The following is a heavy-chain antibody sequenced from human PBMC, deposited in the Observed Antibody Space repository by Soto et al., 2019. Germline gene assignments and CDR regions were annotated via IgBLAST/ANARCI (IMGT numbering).Heavy chain of an antibody. D-gene: IGHD3-3*01. J-gene: IGHJ4*02. V-gene: IGHV3-30-3*01. Sequence: QVQLVESGGGVVQPGRSLRLSCAASGFTFSRHTMHWVRQAPGKGLEWVAAISDDGSNTYYADSVKGRFTISRDNSKNTLYLQMNSVSSEDTAVHHCAREVYYVFWSGFNTHPYYCDDWGQGTLVSVSS. CDR1: GFTFSRHT. CDR3: AREVYYVFWSGFNTHPYYCDD. CDR2: ISDDGSNT.